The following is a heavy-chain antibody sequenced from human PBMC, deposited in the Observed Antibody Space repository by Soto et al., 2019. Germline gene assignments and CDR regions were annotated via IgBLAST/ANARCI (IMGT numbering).Heavy chain of an antibody. V-gene: IGHV4-59*08. CDR1: GGSISSYY. D-gene: IGHD7-27*01. CDR3: DGRSGACFYS. CDR2: IYYSGST. Sequence: SETLSLTCTVSGGSISSYYWSWIRQPPRKGLEWIGYIYYSGSTNYNPSLKSRVTISVDTSKNQFSLKLSSVTAADTAVSYCDGRSGACFYSRGQRNLVPVSA. J-gene: IGHJ5*01.